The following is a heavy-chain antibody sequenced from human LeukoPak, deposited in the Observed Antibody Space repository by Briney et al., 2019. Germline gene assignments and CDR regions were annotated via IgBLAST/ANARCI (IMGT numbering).Heavy chain of an antibody. CDR1: GYTFTSYY. Sequence: ASVKVSCKASGYTFTSYYMHWVRQAPGQGLEWMGIINPSGGSTSYAQKFQGRVTMTTDTSTSTAYMELRSLRSDDTAVYYCARMVRGVIIPLWWFDPWGQGTLVTVSS. V-gene: IGHV1-46*01. D-gene: IGHD3-10*01. J-gene: IGHJ5*02. CDR3: ARMVRGVIIPLWWFDP. CDR2: INPSGGST.